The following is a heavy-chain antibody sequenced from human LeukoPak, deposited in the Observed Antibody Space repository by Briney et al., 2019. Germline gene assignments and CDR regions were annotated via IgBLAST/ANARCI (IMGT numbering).Heavy chain of an antibody. CDR1: THSFHSQW. V-gene: IGHV5-51*01. CDR3: ARRHYYYDRSGFYYYFDT. J-gene: IGHJ4*02. Sequence: GESLKISCKGPTHSFHSQWIGWVRQRPGNGLEWMGIIYPADSDTRYSPTFQGQVTISADKSISTAYLQWSSLKASDTAMYYCARRHYYYDRSGFYYYFDTWGQGTQVTVTS. CDR2: IYPADSDT. D-gene: IGHD3-22*01.